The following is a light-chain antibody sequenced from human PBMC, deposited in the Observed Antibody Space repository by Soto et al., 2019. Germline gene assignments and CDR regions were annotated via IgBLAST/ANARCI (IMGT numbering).Light chain of an antibody. CDR1: SSDVGGYDY. V-gene: IGLV2-14*03. J-gene: IGLJ2*01. CDR3: SSFTSNNTRV. Sequence: QSVLTQPASVSGSPGQSITISCTGTSSDVGGYDYVSWYQQHPGKVPKLLIYDVSDRPSGVSDRFSGSKSGNTASLTISGLQPEAEADYYCSSFTSNNTRVFGGGTKLTVL. CDR2: DVS.